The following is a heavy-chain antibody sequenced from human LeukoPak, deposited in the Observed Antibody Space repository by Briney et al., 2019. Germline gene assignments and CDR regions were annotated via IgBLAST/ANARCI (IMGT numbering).Heavy chain of an antibody. V-gene: IGHV6-1*01. J-gene: IGHJ6*02. CDR3: SLARSEYHYGMDV. CDR1: GDSVSSISVA. CDR2: TYYRSKWYY. Sequence: QTLSLTCAISGDSVSSISVAWNWIRQSPSRGLEWLGRTYYRSKWYYEYAVSVKSRINISPDTFKNQFSLQLTSVTPEDTAVYYCSLARSEYHYGMDVWGQGTTVTVSS.